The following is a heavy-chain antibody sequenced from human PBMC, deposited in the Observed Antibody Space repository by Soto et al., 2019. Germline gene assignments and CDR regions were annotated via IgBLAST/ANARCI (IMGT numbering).Heavy chain of an antibody. CDR2: IIPTLGET. V-gene: IGHV1-69*08. CDR3: AREGGLYYIDY. Sequence: QVQLVQSGAEVKQPGSSVKVSCKASGGNFRTYSITWVRQAPGQGLEWMGRIIPTLGETTYAQKFQGRVTITADISTNTVYMELRSLSSTATAVCFCAREGGLYYIDYWGQGTLVTVSS. D-gene: IGHD3-10*01. CDR1: GGNFRTYS. J-gene: IGHJ4*02.